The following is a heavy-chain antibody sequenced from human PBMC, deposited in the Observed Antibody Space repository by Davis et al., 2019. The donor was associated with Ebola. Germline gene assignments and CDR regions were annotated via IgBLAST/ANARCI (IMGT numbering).Heavy chain of an antibody. CDR3: ARDLAYCGGDCLP. CDR2: IIPILGIA. D-gene: IGHD2-21*01. CDR1: GGTFSSYA. V-gene: IGHV1-69*04. J-gene: IGHJ4*02. Sequence: SVTVSCKASGGTFSSYAISWVRQAPGQGLEWMGRIIPILGIANYAQKVQGRVTMTRDTSTSTVYMELSSLRSEDTAVYYCARDLAYCGGDCLPWGQGTLVTVSS.